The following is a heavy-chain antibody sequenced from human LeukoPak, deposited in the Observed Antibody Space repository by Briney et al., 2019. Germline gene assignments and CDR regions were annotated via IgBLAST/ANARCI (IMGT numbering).Heavy chain of an antibody. CDR3: ARDTGFAFDI. D-gene: IGHD1-14*01. J-gene: IGHJ3*02. V-gene: IGHV3-7*01. Sequence: GGSLRLSCAASGFTFSSYWMTWVRQAPGEGLEWVANMNQDGSQKYYLDSVKGRFTISRDNAKNSLNLQMNSLRAEDSAVYYCARDTGFAFDIWGQGTMVTVSS. CDR2: MNQDGSQK. CDR1: GFTFSSYW.